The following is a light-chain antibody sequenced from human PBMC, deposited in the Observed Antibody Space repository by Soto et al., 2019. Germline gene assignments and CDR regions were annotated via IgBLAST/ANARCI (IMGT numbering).Light chain of an antibody. Sequence: EIVLTQSPGTLSLSPGERSTLSCSTIQSVSSSYLAWYQQKPGQAPRLLIYGASSRATGIPDRFSGSGSGTDFTLTISRLEPEDFAVYYCQQYGSSPPTFGEGTRLEIK. J-gene: IGKJ5*01. CDR1: QSVSSSY. CDR3: QQYGSSPPT. CDR2: GAS. V-gene: IGKV3-20*01.